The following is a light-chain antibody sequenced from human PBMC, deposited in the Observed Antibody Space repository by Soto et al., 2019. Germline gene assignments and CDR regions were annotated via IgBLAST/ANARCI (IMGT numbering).Light chain of an antibody. CDR2: GAS. CDR3: QQYGRSPPEFT. Sequence: EIVLTQSPGTLSLSAGERATLSCRASQTISSNYLAWYQQKPGKAPRLLIFGASYRATGIPDRFSGSGSGIDFTLTISRLEPEDFAVYDCQQYGRSPPEFTFGPGTKVDI. CDR1: QTISSNY. J-gene: IGKJ3*01. V-gene: IGKV3-20*01.